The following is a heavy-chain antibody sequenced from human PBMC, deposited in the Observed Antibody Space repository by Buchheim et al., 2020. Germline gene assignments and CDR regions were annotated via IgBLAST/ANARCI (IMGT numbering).Heavy chain of an antibody. CDR2: INHSGST. CDR1: GGSFSGYY. J-gene: IGHJ2*01. V-gene: IGHV4-34*01. D-gene: IGHD3-16*01. CDR3: ARGRNSVLRGKGSWYFDL. Sequence: QVQLQQWGAGLLKPSETLSLTCAVYGGSFSGYYWSWIRQPPGKGLEWIGEINHSGSTNYNPSLKSRVTISVDTSKNQFSLKLSSVTAADTAVYYCARGRNSVLRGKGSWYFDLWGRGTL.